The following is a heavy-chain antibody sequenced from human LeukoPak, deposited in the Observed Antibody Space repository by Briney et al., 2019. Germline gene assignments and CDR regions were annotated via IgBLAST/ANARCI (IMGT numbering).Heavy chain of an antibody. CDR1: GFTFSSYG. CDR3: AREGAMVRGEPRYYNYYYMDV. CDR2: IRYDGSNK. D-gene: IGHD3-10*01. J-gene: IGHJ6*03. V-gene: IGHV3-30*02. Sequence: QSGGSLRLSCAASGFTFSSYGMHWVRQAPGKGLEWVAFIRYDGSNKYYADSVKGRFTISRDNSKNTLYLQMNSLRAEDTAVYYCAREGAMVRGEPRYYNYYYMDVWGTGTTVTVS.